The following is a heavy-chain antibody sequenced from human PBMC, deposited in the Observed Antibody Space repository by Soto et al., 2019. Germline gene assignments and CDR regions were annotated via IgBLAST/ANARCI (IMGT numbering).Heavy chain of an antibody. CDR3: AKSGGSGWFADAFDI. Sequence: HPVGSLRLSCAASGFTVSSYYMSWVRQAPGKGLEWVSVIYSGGSTYYADSVKGRFTISRDNSKNTLYLQMNSLRAEGTAVYYCAKSGGSGWFADAFDIWGQGTMVTVSS. V-gene: IGHV3-53*01. CDR1: GFTVSSYY. D-gene: IGHD6-19*01. CDR2: IYSGGST. J-gene: IGHJ3*02.